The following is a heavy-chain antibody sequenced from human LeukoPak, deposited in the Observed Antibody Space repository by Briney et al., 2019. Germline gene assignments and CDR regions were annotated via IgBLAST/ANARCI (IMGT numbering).Heavy chain of an antibody. CDR2: ISYDGGNK. CDR1: GFTFSSYG. J-gene: IGHJ6*04. V-gene: IGHV3-30*18. CDR3: AKGSEKDYYYYGMDV. Sequence: GRSLRLSCAASGFTFSSYGMHWVRQAPGKGLEWVAVISYDGGNKYYADSVKGRFTISRDNSKNTLYLQMNSLRAEDTAVYYCAKGSEKDYYYYGMDVWGKGTTVTVSS.